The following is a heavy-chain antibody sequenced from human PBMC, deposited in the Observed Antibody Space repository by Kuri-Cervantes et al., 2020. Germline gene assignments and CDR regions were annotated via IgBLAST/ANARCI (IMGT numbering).Heavy chain of an antibody. Sequence: GESLKISCAASGFTFSSYAMSWVRQAPGKGLEWVAVIWYDGSNKYYADSVKGRFTISRDNSKNTLYLQMNSLRAEDTAVYYCARDPSFDAFDIWGQGTMVTVSS. CDR2: IWYDGSNK. V-gene: IGHV3-33*08. CDR1: GFTFSSYA. CDR3: ARDPSFDAFDI. J-gene: IGHJ3*02.